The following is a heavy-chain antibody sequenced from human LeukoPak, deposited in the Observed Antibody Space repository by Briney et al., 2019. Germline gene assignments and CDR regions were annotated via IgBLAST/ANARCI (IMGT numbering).Heavy chain of an antibody. CDR2: LSGSGDDT. D-gene: IGHD5-24*01. CDR3: VVQRGGDGYNTFDY. J-gene: IGHJ4*02. V-gene: IGHV3-23*01. CDR1: GFTFTIYA. Sequence: PGGSLRLSCAASGFTFTIYAISWVRQAPGKGLEWVSGLSGSGDDTHYADSVKGRFTISRDNSKNPLYLRMNSLRAEDTAVYSCVVQRGGDGYNTFDYWGQGTLVTVSS.